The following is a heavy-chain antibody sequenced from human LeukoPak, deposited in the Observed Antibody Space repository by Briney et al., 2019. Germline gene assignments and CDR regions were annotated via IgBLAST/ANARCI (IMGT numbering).Heavy chain of an antibody. D-gene: IGHD3-22*01. V-gene: IGHV3-11*01. Sequence: WGSLRLSCAASGFTFSDWYMSWIRQAPGKGLEWVSYIDMSGRTIYYADSVKGRFTISRDNARNTLYLQMNSLRAEDTAVYYCAKASTYYYDSSGPFDPWGQGTLVTVSS. CDR3: AKASTYYYDSSGPFDP. CDR2: IDMSGRTI. CDR1: GFTFSDWY. J-gene: IGHJ5*02.